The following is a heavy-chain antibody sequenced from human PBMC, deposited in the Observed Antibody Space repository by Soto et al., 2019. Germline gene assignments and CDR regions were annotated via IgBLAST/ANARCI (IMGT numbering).Heavy chain of an antibody. CDR2: ISATDVAT. CDR1: GFSFSSYA. V-gene: IGHV3-23*01. D-gene: IGHD1-26*01. CDR3: VKDVYSGSSGQFDL. J-gene: IGHJ5*02. Sequence: EVQLLESGGGLVQPGGSLRLSCAASGFSFSSYAMGWVRQAPGKGLEWVSIISATDVATYYADSVKGNFIIARDDSRRPLFLQMNSLRAEDTAVYHCVKDVYSGSSGQFDLWGQGTLVTVSS.